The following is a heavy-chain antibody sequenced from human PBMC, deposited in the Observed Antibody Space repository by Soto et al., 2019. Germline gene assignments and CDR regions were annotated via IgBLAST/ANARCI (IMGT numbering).Heavy chain of an antibody. V-gene: IGHV1-18*01. CDR2: ISAYNDNT. CDR3: ASMGYHYGSGSYPLDY. D-gene: IGHD3-10*01. Sequence: GASVKVSCKASGYTFNSYGISWVRQAPGQGLEWMGWISAYNDNTNYAQNLQGRVTMTTDTSTSTAYMELRSLRSDDTAVYYCASMGYHYGSGSYPLDYWGQGTLVTVSS. J-gene: IGHJ4*02. CDR1: GYTFNSYG.